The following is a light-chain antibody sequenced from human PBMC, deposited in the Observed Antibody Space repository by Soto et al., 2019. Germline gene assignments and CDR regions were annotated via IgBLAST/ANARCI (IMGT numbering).Light chain of an antibody. CDR3: QSYDNSLSGFWV. V-gene: IGLV1-40*01. CDR2: GNN. CDR1: SSNVGAGYA. J-gene: IGLJ3*02. Sequence: QAVLTQPPSVSGAPGQRVTISCTGTSSNVGAGYAVHWYQQLPGTAPKLLISGNNNRPSGVPDRFSGSKSGTSASLAITGLQAEDEATYYCQSYDNSLSGFWVFGGGTKLTVL.